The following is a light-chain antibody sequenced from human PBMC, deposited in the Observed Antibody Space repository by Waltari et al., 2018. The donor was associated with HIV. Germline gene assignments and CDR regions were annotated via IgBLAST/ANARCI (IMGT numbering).Light chain of an antibody. J-gene: IGLJ3*02. Sequence: QSALTQPASVSGSPGQSITISCTGTSSAVGSYNFVSWYQQHPGKAPKLIVYEVTKRPSGVSNRFSGSKSRSGNTASLTIAGLQAEDEADYYCCSYAGSSTWVFGGGTKLTVL. V-gene: IGLV2-23*02. CDR3: CSYAGSSTWV. CDR2: EVT. CDR1: SSAVGSYNF.